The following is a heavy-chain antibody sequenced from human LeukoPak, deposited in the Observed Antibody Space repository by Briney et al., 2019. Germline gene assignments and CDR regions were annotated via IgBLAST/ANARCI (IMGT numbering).Heavy chain of an antibody. J-gene: IGHJ5*02. V-gene: IGHV1-2*02. CDR3: ARVFAAAGRGPIGFDP. Sequence: GASVKVSCKASGYTFTGYYMHWVRQAPGQGLEWMGWINPNSGGTNYAQKFQGRVTMTRDTSISTAYMELSRLRSDDTAVYYCARVFAAAGRGPIGFDPWGQGTLVTVSS. D-gene: IGHD6-13*01. CDR1: GYTFTGYY. CDR2: INPNSGGT.